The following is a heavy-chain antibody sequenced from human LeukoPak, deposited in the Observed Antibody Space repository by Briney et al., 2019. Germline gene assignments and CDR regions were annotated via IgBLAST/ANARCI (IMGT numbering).Heavy chain of an antibody. CDR3: AKADIVVVVAATCFDY. D-gene: IGHD2-15*01. J-gene: IGHJ4*02. V-gene: IGHV3-21*04. CDR1: GFTFSNYD. CDR2: IDTDSTYI. Sequence: AGGSLRLSCAASGFTFSNYDMNWVRQSPGKGLEWVSSIDTDSTYIHYADSVKGRFTISRDNAKNSLYLQMNSLRAEDTAIYYCAKADIVVVVAATCFDYWGQGTLVTVSS.